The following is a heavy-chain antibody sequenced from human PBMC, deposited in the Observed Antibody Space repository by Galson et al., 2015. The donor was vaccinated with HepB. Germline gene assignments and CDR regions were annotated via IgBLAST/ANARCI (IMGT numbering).Heavy chain of an antibody. D-gene: IGHD3-16*02. CDR1: GGSIGSESYY. CDR2: IYYSGST. V-gene: IGHV4-39*01. CDR3: ARHQAGSLNFGFDN. Sequence: ETLSLTCTVSGGSIGSESYYWGWIRKPPGKGLEWIGSIYYSGSTHYKPSLKSRVTISVDTSKNQLSLKLTPVTAADTAVYYCARHQAGSLNFGFDNWGQGTLGTVSS. J-gene: IGHJ4*02.